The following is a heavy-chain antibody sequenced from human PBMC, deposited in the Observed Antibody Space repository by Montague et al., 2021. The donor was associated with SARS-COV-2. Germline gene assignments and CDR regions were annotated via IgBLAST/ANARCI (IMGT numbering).Heavy chain of an antibody. V-gene: IGHV4-61*02. J-gene: IGHJ4*02. CDR1: GGSISSDSYE. D-gene: IGHD5-12*01. CDR3: ARAVIYGGYAFAYFDF. Sequence: TVSPTRTLDGGSISSDSYEWSWIQGPAGKGLEWIGRVDNTGSTKYKSRVESRVTITGDTSRNQCSLRVTSVTAADAAMYYCARAVIYGGYAFAYFDFWGQGALVTVSS. CDR2: VDNTGST.